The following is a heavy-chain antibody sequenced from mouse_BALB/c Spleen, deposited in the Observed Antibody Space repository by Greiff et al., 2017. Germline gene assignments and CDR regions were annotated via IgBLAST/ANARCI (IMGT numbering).Heavy chain of an antibody. D-gene: IGHD1-1*01. V-gene: IGHV5-6-3*01. CDR3: ARYYGSRYFDV. J-gene: IGHJ1*01. CDR2: INSNGGST. Sequence: EVQVVESGGGLVQPGGSLKLSCAASGFTFSSYGMSWVRQTPDKRLELVATINSNGGSTYYPDSVKGRFTISRDNAKNTLYLQMSSLKSEDTAMYYCARYYGSRYFDVWGAGTTVTVSS. CDR1: GFTFSSYG.